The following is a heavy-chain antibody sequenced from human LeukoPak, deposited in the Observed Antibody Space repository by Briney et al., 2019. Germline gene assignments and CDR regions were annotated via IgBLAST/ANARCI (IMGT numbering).Heavy chain of an antibody. CDR3: AGEKQMATIVAFDI. CDR1: GFTFSSYS. CDR2: ISSSSSYI. Sequence: GGSLRLSCAASGFTFSSYSMNWVRQAPGKGLEWVSSISSSSSYIYYADSVKGRFTISRDNAKNSLYLQMNSLRAEDTAVYYCAGEKQMATIVAFDIWGQGTMVTVSS. D-gene: IGHD5-24*01. V-gene: IGHV3-21*01. J-gene: IGHJ3*02.